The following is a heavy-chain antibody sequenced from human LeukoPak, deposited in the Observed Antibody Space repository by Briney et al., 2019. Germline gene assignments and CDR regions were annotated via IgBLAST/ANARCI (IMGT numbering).Heavy chain of an antibody. CDR1: GFTVSSNY. J-gene: IGHJ3*02. V-gene: IGHV3-53*01. D-gene: IGHD3-16*01. CDR3: ARDRGGDAFDI. CDR2: IHSAGTT. Sequence: QPGGSLRLSCAASGFTVSSNYMSWVRQAPGKGLEWVSLIHSAGTTYYADSVKGRFTISRDNSQNTLYLQMHSLRPEDTAVYYCARDRGGDAFDIWGQGTMVTVSS.